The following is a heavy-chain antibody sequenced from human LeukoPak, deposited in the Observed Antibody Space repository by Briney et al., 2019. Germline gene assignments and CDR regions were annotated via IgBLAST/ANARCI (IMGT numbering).Heavy chain of an antibody. J-gene: IGHJ4*02. D-gene: IGHD1-20*01. Sequence: SETLSLTCTVSGGSISSSSYYWGWIRQPPGKGLEWIGSIYYSGSTYYNPSLKSRVTISADTSKNQFSLKPSSVTAAGTAVYYCARDLDNWNGIIWGQGTLVTVSS. CDR2: IYYSGST. V-gene: IGHV4-39*07. CDR3: ARDLDNWNGII. CDR1: GGSISSSSYY.